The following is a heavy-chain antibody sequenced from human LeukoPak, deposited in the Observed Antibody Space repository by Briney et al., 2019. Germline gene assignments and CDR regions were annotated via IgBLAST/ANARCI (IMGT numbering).Heavy chain of an antibody. Sequence: SETLSLTCTVSGYSISTGYYWDWIRQPPGKGLEWIGTFYHGGSTNYNPSLKSRVTISVDTSKNQFSLKLSSVTAADTAVYYCARAQADRIPYSSGPTLYYYNYMDVWGKGTTVTVSS. D-gene: IGHD6-19*01. CDR2: FYHGGST. CDR3: ARAQADRIPYSSGPTLYYYNYMDV. CDR1: GYSISTGYY. V-gene: IGHV4-38-2*02. J-gene: IGHJ6*03.